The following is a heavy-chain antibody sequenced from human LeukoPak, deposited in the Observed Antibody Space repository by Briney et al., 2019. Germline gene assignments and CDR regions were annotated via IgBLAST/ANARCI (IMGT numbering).Heavy chain of an antibody. CDR3: ARLWGFCPGGTCSFDQ. V-gene: IGHV4-59*08. Sequence: PSETLSLTCTVSRGSIGSYYWGWIRQPPGKGLEVIAYIFNTGTTKYNPSLKSRVTISLDTSNSQFSLKLSSVTAADTAVYCCARLWGFCPGGTCSFDQWGQGSLVIVSS. CDR2: IFNTGTT. CDR1: RGSIGSYY. D-gene: IGHD2-8*02. J-gene: IGHJ4*02.